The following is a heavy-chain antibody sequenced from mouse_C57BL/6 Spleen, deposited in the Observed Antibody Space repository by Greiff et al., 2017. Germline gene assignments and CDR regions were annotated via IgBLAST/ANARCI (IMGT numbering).Heavy chain of an antibody. Sequence: QVQLQQPGAELVRPGTSVKLSCKASGYTFTSYWMHWVKQRPGQGLEWIGVIDPSDSYTNYNQKFKGKATLTVDTSSSTAYMQLSSLTSEDSAVYYCARWTGYGLAGTFFAYWGQGTLVTVSA. CDR1: GYTFTSYW. V-gene: IGHV1-59*01. CDR3: ARWTGYGLAGTFFAY. J-gene: IGHJ3*01. D-gene: IGHD4-1*01. CDR2: IDPSDSYT.